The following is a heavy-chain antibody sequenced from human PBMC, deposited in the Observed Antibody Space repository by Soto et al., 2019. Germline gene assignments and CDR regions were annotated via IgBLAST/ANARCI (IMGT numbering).Heavy chain of an antibody. Sequence: SETLSLTCSVSGDSVSSSSYYWGWIRQPPGKGLEWIGSIYYFGNTYYNPSLNRRVTTSVDSSKNQLSLRLSSVTAADTAVYYCARHSSRYCTGGSCYGYFDYWGQGALVTVS. J-gene: IGHJ4*02. CDR1: GDSVSSSSYY. D-gene: IGHD2-15*01. CDR3: ARHSSRYCTGGSCYGYFDY. CDR2: IYYFGNT. V-gene: IGHV4-39*01.